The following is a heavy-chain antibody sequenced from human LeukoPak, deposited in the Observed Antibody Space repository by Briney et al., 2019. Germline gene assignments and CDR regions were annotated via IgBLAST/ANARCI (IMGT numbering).Heavy chain of an antibody. CDR1: GFTFSSYG. V-gene: IGHV3-30*03. J-gene: IGHJ5*02. Sequence: GGSLRLSCAASGFTFSSYGMHWVRQAPGKGLEWVAVISYDGSNKYYADSVKGRFTISRDNSKDTLYLQMNSLRAEDTAVYYCARDVGSSGWPNWFDPWGQGTLVTVSS. CDR2: ISYDGSNK. CDR3: ARDVGSSGWPNWFDP. D-gene: IGHD6-19*01.